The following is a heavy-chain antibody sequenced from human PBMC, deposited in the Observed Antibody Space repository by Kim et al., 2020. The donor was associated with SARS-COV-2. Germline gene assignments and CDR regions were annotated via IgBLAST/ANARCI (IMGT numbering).Heavy chain of an antibody. J-gene: IGHJ3*01. V-gene: IGHV3-7*03. CDR3: AQGDALDF. CDR1: GFSFSSYW. Sequence: GGSLRLSCAASGFSFSSYWMTWVRQAPGKGLEWVANIKQDGSEIYYVDSVKGRFTISRDNAKNSVYLQMNSVRAEDTAVYYCAQGDALDFWGQGQWSPSL. CDR2: IKQDGSEI.